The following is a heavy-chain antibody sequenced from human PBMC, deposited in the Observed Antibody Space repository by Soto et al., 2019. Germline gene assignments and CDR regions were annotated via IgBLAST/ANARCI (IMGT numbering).Heavy chain of an antibody. V-gene: IGHV5-10-1*01. CDR2: IDPSDSYT. J-gene: IGHJ4*02. CDR3: ARPQEARDTVMVPFDY. CDR1: GYSFPSYR. Sequence: GESLKISCKGSGYSFPSYRISWVRQTPGKGLEWMGRIDPSDSYTNYSPSFQGHVTISVDNCSNTADLQLISRKPPDTAIYYCARPQEARDTVMVPFDYWGQGTLVTVSS. D-gene: IGHD5-18*01.